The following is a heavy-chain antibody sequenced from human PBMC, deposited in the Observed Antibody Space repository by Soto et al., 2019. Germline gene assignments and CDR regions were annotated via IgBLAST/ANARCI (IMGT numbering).Heavy chain of an antibody. V-gene: IGHV4-61*01. D-gene: IGHD6-19*01. CDR1: GASVSSGSDF. J-gene: IGHJ4*02. CDR3: ARERSEGFSSGWYADS. Sequence: NPSETLSLTCTVSGASVSSGSDFWSWIRQPPGKGLEWIGYVHYSGNSNQNPSLKGRVTLSVDSSKNQFSLTVNSVTAADTAVYFCARERSEGFSSGWYADSWGQGTLVTVSS. CDR2: VHYSGNS.